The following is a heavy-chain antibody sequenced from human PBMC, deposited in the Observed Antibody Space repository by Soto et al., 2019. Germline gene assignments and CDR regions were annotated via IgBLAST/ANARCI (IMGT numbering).Heavy chain of an antibody. CDR1: GFTLSRHT. CDR3: VRDYYDTSGYPNTFDM. D-gene: IGHD3-22*01. J-gene: IGHJ3*02. CDR2: IGSRTSDI. Sequence: GSLRLSCAASGFTLSRHTMNWVRQAPGKGLEWVSFIGSRTSDIYYADSVKGRFTISRDNAKNSLYLDPTRLRAEDTAVYFCVRDYYDTSGYPNTFDMWGQGTMVTVSS. V-gene: IGHV3-21*01.